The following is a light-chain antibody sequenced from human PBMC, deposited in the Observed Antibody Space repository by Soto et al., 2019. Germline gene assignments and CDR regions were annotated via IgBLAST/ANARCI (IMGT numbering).Light chain of an antibody. CDR1: QGISNY. J-gene: IGKJ5*01. V-gene: IGKV1-9*01. CDR3: QQLNSYLIT. CDR2: AAS. Sequence: DTQLTQSPSFLSASVGDRVTITCRASQGISNYLAWYQQKPGKAPKLLIYAASTLQSGVPSRFSGSGSGTEFTLTISSLQPEDVATYYCQQLNSYLITFGQGTRLEIK.